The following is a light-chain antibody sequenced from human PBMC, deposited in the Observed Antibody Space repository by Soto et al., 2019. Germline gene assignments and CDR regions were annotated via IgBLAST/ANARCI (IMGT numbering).Light chain of an antibody. CDR2: KAS. CDR1: QSISNW. J-gene: IGKJ2*01. V-gene: IGKV1-5*03. CDR3: QQYKSYWYT. Sequence: DIKMTQSPSTLSASVGDRVTITCRASQSISNWLAWYQQRPGKAPKLLIYKASSLESGVPSRFSGSGSGTEFTITISSLQPDDFATYYCQQYKSYWYTFGQGTRLEIK.